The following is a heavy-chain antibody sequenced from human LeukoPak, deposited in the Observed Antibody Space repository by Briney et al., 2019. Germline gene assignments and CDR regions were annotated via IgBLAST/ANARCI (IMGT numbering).Heavy chain of an antibody. CDR3: TRGPALHTNWVGGRWFDP. J-gene: IGHJ5*02. D-gene: IGHD1-1*01. CDR2: MNPKSGHT. Sequence: ASVKVSCKASGGTFSSYAISWVRQAAGHGLEWMGWMNPKSGHTGQAQKLQGRVTMTRDTSISTAYMELSSLTSEDTAMYYCTRGPALHTNWVGGRWFDPWGQGTLVTVTS. CDR1: GGTFSSYA. V-gene: IGHV1-8*02.